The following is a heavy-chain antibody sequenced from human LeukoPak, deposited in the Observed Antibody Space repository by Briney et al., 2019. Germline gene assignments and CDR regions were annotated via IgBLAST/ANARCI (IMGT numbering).Heavy chain of an antibody. Sequence: PGGSLRLSCVASGFNFSNHPLSWVRQAPGQGLEWVSAINASGTGTFYADSVRGRFVISRDNSEKKMFLQMNSLRAEDTAVYYRTSGMDVWGQGTAV. D-gene: IGHD5-12*01. CDR2: INASGTGT. CDR1: GFNFSNHP. J-gene: IGHJ6*02. CDR3: TSGMDV. V-gene: IGHV3-23*01.